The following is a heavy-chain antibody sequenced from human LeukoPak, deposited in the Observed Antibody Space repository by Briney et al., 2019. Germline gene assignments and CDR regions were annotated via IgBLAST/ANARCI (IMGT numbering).Heavy chain of an antibody. CDR2: ISSSSSYT. D-gene: IGHD3-10*01. CDR3: ARALNYYYGSGRYYFDY. V-gene: IGHV3-21*05. J-gene: IGHJ4*02. Sequence: PGGSLRLSCSASGFTFSSYAMHWVRQAPGKGLEWVSYISSSSSYTNYADSVKGRFTISRDNAKNSLYLQMNSLRAEDTAVYYCARALNYYYGSGRYYFDYWGQGTLVTVSS. CDR1: GFTFSSYA.